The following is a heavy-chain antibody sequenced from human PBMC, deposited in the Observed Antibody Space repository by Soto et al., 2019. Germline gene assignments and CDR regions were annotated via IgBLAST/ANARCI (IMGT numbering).Heavy chain of an antibody. D-gene: IGHD4-17*01. CDR1: GLTARNVY. J-gene: IGHJ4*02. CDR3: TGGHYGD. CDR2: VKREVDVGTV. Sequence: EVQLLASGGGLVKPGGSLRLSCPASGLTARNVYLSWVRQPPGQGLEWVGHVKREVDVGTVDYGAPVKGRFTISRDDSETTLYLQMISLKSEDTAVYYCTGGHYGDWGQGTLVTVSS. V-gene: IGHV3-15*01.